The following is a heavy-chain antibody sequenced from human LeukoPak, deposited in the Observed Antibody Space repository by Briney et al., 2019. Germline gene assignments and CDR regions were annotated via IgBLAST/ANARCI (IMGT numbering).Heavy chain of an antibody. Sequence: RPSQTLSLTCTVSGGSISSGGYYWSWIRQHPGKGLEWIGYIYYSGSTYYNPSLKSRVTISVDTSKNQFSLKLSSVTAADTAVYYCARDRDYVGTFDYWGQGTLVTVSS. CDR3: ARDRDYVGTFDY. V-gene: IGHV4-31*03. CDR2: IYYSGST. D-gene: IGHD4-17*01. CDR1: GGSISSGGYY. J-gene: IGHJ4*02.